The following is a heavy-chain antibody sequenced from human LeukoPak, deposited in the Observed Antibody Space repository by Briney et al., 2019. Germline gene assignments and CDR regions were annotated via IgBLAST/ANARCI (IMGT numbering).Heavy chain of an antibody. CDR3: ARGDYSNYMFDP. CDR1: GGSISSGGYY. J-gene: IGHJ5*02. V-gene: IGHV4-31*03. D-gene: IGHD4-11*01. Sequence: SQTLSLTCTVSGGSISSGGYYWTWIRQHPGKGLEWIGFIYHTGTTHYNPSLKSRITISVDTSDNQFSLRLSSVTAADTAVYYCARGDYSNYMFDPWGQGTLVTVSS. CDR2: IYHTGTT.